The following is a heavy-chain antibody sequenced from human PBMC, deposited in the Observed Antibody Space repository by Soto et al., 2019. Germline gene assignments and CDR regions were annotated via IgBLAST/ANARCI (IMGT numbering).Heavy chain of an antibody. V-gene: IGHV4-30-4*07. J-gene: IGHJ4*02. CDR1: GGYISSGGYS. CDR3: ASARFDS. Sequence: SETLSLTCAVSGGYISSGGYSWSWIRQPPGEGLEWIGDINYRGSTNYNPSLKNRVTISADTSNYHFSPELTSVTAADTAVYYCASARFDSWGRGILVTVSS. CDR2: INYRGST.